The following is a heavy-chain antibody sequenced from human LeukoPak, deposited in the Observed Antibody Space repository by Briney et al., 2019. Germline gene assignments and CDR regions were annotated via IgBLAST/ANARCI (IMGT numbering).Heavy chain of an antibody. CDR2: IKQDGSEK. J-gene: IGHJ4*02. CDR3: AREGVIGDGYNFFDY. D-gene: IGHD5-24*01. CDR1: GFTFSSYW. V-gene: IGHV3-7*05. Sequence: GGSLRLSCAAPGFTFSSYWMSWVRQAPGKGLEWVANIKQDGSEKYYVDSVKGRFTISRDNAKNSLYLQMNSLRAEDTAVYYCAREGVIGDGYNFFDYWGQGTLVTVSS.